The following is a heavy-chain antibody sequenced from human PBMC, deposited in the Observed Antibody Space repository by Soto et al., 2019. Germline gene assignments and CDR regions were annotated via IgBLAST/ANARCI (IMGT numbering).Heavy chain of an antibody. V-gene: IGHV1-46*01. J-gene: IGHJ4*02. CDR2: INPSGGST. CDR3: ARKRAAYYYGSGSYHSAFDY. Sequence: QVQLVQSGAEVKKPGASVKVSCKASGYTFTSYYMHWVRQAPGQGLEWMGIINPSGGSTSYAQKFQGRVTMTRDTSTSTVYMELSSLRYEDTAVYYCARKRAAYYYGSGSYHSAFDYWGQGTLVTVSS. D-gene: IGHD3-10*01. CDR1: GYTFTSYY.